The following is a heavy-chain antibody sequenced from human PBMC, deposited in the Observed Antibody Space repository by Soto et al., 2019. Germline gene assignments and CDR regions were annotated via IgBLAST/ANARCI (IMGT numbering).Heavy chain of an antibody. CDR1: GVSISNYY. D-gene: IGHD5-18*01. Sequence: PXETLSLTCTVSGVSISNYYWTWIRQPAGKGLEWIGRIFTSGSTNYNPSLRGRVTMSVDTSKNLFSLKLSSVTAADTALYYCASEGTAMKLHYWGQGTLVTVSS. CDR3: ASEGTAMKLHY. V-gene: IGHV4-4*07. J-gene: IGHJ4*02. CDR2: IFTSGST.